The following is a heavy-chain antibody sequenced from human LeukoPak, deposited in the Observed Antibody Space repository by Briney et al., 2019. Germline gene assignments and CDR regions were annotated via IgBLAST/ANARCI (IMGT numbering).Heavy chain of an antibody. Sequence: KPSETLSLTCTVSGGSISSYYWSWIRQPPGKGLEWIGYIYYSGSTNYNPSLKSRVTISVDTSKNQFSLKLSSVTAADMAVYYCARYGDGSMDVWGQGTTVTVSS. CDR3: ARYGDGSMDV. V-gene: IGHV4-59*01. CDR1: GGSISSYY. D-gene: IGHD4-17*01. J-gene: IGHJ6*02. CDR2: IYYSGST.